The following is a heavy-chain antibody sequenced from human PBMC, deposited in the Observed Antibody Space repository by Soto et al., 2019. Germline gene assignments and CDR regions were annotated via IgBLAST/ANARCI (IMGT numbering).Heavy chain of an antibody. CDR1: GGSSSSYR. CDR3: GRESGHTSDDDAY. J-gene: IGHJ4*02. CDR2: VSNHGNT. D-gene: IGHD1-26*01. Sequence: SETMSLICSVSGGSSSSYRGSWIRQPAWKGLEWIGRVSNHGNTQYISSLKSRVTVSVDASRNQFCLNLHSVTASDSALYFCGRESGHTSDDDAYWAQGAPVTVSS. V-gene: IGHV4-4*07.